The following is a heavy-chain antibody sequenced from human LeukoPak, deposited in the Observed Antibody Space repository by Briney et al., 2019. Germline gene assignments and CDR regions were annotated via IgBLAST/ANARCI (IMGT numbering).Heavy chain of an antibody. D-gene: IGHD2-15*01. Sequence: GGSLRLSCAASGFTFSSYSMNWVRQAPGKGLEWVSYISSSSSTIYYADSVKGRFTISRDNAKNSLYLQMNSLRAEDTAVYYCAREGYCSGGSCYPYNWFDPWGQGTLVTVSS. CDR3: AREGYCSGGSCYPYNWFDP. J-gene: IGHJ5*02. CDR2: ISSSSSTI. CDR1: GFTFSSYS. V-gene: IGHV3-48*01.